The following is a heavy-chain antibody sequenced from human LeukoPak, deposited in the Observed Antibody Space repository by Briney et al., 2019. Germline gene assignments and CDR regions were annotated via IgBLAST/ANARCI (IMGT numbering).Heavy chain of an antibody. J-gene: IGHJ6*03. CDR2: IIPIFGTA. Sequence: SVKVSCKASGGTFSSYAISWVRQAPGQALEWMGGIIPIFGTANYAQKFQGRVTITADESTSTAYMELSSLRSEDTAVYYCARGYGNYYYYYYMDVWGKGTTVTVSS. D-gene: IGHD1-14*01. CDR1: GGTFSSYA. V-gene: IGHV1-69*13. CDR3: ARGYGNYYYYYYMDV.